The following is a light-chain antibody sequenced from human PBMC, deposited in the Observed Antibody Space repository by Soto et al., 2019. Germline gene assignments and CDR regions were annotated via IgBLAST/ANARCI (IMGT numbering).Light chain of an antibody. J-gene: IGKJ1*01. V-gene: IGKV3-20*01. CDR1: QSVSSSY. CDR3: QQYGSSPWT. Sequence: EIVLTQSPGTLSLSPGERATLSCRASQSVSSSYLAWYQQKPGQAPRLLIYGASSRATGIPDRFSGSGSGTDFTITISRLEPEDFAVYYCQQYGSSPWTFGQGTKVYIK. CDR2: GAS.